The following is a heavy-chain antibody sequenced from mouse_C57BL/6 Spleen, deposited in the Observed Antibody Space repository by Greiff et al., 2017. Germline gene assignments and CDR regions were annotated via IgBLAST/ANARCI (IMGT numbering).Heavy chain of an antibody. J-gene: IGHJ4*01. Sequence: LMASGAELMTPGASVTLSCKATGYTFTGSWIEWVKQRPGHRLEWIGEILPGSGSTTYTAKFKGKATVTADTSANTAYMQLSSLTTEDSAIDYCAITGGDDWGQGTSVT. D-gene: IGHD2-4*01. CDR3: AITGGDD. CDR1: GYTFTGSW. V-gene: IGHV1-9*01. CDR2: ILPGSGST.